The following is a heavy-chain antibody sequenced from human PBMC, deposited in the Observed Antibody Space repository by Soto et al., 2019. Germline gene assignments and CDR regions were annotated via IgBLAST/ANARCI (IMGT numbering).Heavy chain of an antibody. D-gene: IGHD2-15*01. Sequence: GASVKVSCKASGYTFTSYYMHWVRQAPGQGLEWMGIINPSGGSTSYAQKFQGRVTMTRDTSTSTVYMELSSLRSEDTAVYYCARGVVVAAKGNWFDPWGQGTLVTVSS. V-gene: IGHV1-46*01. J-gene: IGHJ5*02. CDR3: ARGVVVAAKGNWFDP. CDR1: GYTFTSYY. CDR2: INPSGGST.